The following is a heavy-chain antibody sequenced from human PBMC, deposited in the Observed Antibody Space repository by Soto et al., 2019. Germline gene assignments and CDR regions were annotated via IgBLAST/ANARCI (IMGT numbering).Heavy chain of an antibody. J-gene: IGHJ4*02. CDR1: GFSFSTYW. CDR2: IKDDGGGK. D-gene: IGHD3-10*02. CDR3: AKAISDPERCSFDC. V-gene: IGHV3-7*03. Sequence: PGGSLRLSCAASGFSFSTYWLSWVRQAPGKGLEWVANIKDDGGGKYYVDSVKGRFTISRDNARNPLYLQMNSLRAEDTAVYYCAKAISDPERCSFDCWGQGTPVTVSS.